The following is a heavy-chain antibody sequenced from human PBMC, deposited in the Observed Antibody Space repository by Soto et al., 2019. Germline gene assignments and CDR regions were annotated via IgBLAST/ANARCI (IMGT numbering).Heavy chain of an antibody. Sequence: PGGSLRLSCGASGFAFSSYDLHWVRQAPGKGLDWVAVIWYDGSYKYYADSVKGRFTISRDNSNNTLYLQMNSLRAEDTAVYYCAKAAAVAAPLDYWDQGTLVTVSS. CDR2: IWYDGSYK. CDR1: GFAFSSYD. J-gene: IGHJ4*02. CDR3: AKAAAVAAPLDY. D-gene: IGHD6-19*01. V-gene: IGHV3-30*02.